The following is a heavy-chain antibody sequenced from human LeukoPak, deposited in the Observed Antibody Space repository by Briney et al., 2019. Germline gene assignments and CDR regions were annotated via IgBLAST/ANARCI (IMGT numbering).Heavy chain of an antibody. CDR2: MNPNSGNT. D-gene: IGHD3-9*01. V-gene: IGHV1-8*03. CDR1: GYTFTSYD. J-gene: IGHJ4*02. CDR3: ARDYDILTGYYDY. Sequence: ASVKVSCKASGYTFTSYDINWVRQATGQGLEWMGWMNPNSGNTGYAQKFQGRVTITRNTSISTAYMELSSLRSDDTAVYYCARDYDILTGYYDYWGQGTLVTVSS.